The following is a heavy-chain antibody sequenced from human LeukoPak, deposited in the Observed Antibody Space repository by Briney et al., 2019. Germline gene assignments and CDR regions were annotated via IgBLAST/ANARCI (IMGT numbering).Heavy chain of an antibody. J-gene: IGHJ4*02. D-gene: IGHD5-12*01. V-gene: IGHV3-11*01. CDR1: GFTFSDYY. CDR2: ITSSGDDI. CDR3: ASDIVATSGDF. Sequence: KAGGSLRLPCAASGFTFSDYYMSWIRLAPGKGLEWVAYITSSGDDIYYADSVKGRFTISRDNAKNALFLRMSSLRVEDAATYYCASDIVATSGDFWGQGTLVSVSS.